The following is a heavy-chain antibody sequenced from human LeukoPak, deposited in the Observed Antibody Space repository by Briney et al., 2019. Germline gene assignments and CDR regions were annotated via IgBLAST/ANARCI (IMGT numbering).Heavy chain of an antibody. D-gene: IGHD5-18*01. J-gene: IGHJ4*02. CDR2: IFFSGNT. CDR3: ARGSTEGYSYGYRRVSFDY. Sequence: SQTLSLTCTVSGGSISSGDYYCSWIRQPPGKGLEWIAYIFFSGNTFYNPSLQSPVTISVGTSNNQFSLKLSSVTAADTAVYYCARGSTEGYSYGYRRVSFDYWGQGALVTVSS. CDR1: GGSISSGDYY. V-gene: IGHV4-30-4*01.